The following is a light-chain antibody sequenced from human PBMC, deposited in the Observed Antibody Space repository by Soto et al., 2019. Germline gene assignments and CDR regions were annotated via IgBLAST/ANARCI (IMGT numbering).Light chain of an antibody. V-gene: IGKV1-39*01. CDR1: QSISSF. Sequence: DIQMTQSPSSLSASVGNRVTVTCRSIQSISSFLNWYQQKPGKAPKLLIYAAFSLQSGVPSRFSGSGSGTEFTLTISSLQPDDFATYYCQHYNSYSEAFGQGTKVDNQ. CDR2: AAF. J-gene: IGKJ1*01. CDR3: QHYNSYSEA.